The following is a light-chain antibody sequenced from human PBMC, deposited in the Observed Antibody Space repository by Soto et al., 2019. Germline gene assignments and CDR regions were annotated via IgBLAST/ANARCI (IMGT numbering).Light chain of an antibody. CDR3: QNYSSSPPEFT. V-gene: IGKV3-20*01. CDR2: GAS. CDR1: QSVSTNY. J-gene: IGKJ3*01. Sequence: EIVLTQSPATLSLSPGEKATLSCRASQSVSTNYLAWYQQRPGQAPRLLIFGASYRATGIPDRFSGSGSGTDFTLTISRLEPEDFAVYYCQNYSSSPPEFTFGPGTKVDSK.